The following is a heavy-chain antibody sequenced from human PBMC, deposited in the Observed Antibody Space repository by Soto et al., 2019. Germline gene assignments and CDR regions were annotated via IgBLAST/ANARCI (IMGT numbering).Heavy chain of an antibody. V-gene: IGHV6-1*01. CDR1: GDSLSTNGVA. Sequence: QVQLQQSGPGLVKPSQTLSLTCVISGDSLSTNGVAWNWIRQSPSRGVEWLGRTYYKSKWYNDYAVYVKSRITINPDTSKNQFSLQMNSVTPEATGVYFCVRGRVSAFGYCGQGTLVTVSS. CDR2: TYYKSKWYN. D-gene: IGHD3-3*01. J-gene: IGHJ4*02. CDR3: VRGRVSAFGY.